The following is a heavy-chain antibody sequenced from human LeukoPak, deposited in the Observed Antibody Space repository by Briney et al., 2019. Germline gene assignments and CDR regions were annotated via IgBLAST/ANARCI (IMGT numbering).Heavy chain of an antibody. CDR3: ARTDDVGAFDI. D-gene: IGHD1-1*01. V-gene: IGHV4-30-2*01. J-gene: IGHJ3*02. CDR1: GGSFSGYY. CDR2: IYHSGST. Sequence: ASETLSLTCAVYGGSFSGYYWSWIRQPPGKGLEWIGYIYHSGSTYYNPSLKSRVTISVDRSKNQFSLKLSSVTAADTAVYYCARTDDVGAFDIWGQGTMVTVSS.